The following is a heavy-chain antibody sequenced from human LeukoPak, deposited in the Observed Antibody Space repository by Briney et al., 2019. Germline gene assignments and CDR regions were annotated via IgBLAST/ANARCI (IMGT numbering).Heavy chain of an antibody. V-gene: IGHV3-33*05. J-gene: IGHJ6*02. CDR3: AKLLWAYYYYGMDV. CDR1: GSTFSSSG. D-gene: IGHD3-10*01. CDR2: ISFDGSDI. Sequence: GGSLRLSCTASGSTFSSSGMHWVRQAPGKGLEWVALISFDGSDIFHVDSVKGRFTISRDNAKNTLFLQMNSLRAEDTAVYYCAKLLWAYYYYGMDVWGQGTMVTVSS.